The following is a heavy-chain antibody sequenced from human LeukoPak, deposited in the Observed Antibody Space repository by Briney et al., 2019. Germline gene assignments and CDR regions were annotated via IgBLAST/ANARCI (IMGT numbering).Heavy chain of an antibody. V-gene: IGHV3-7*01. J-gene: IGHJ4*02. CDR1: GFTSRNYW. D-gene: IGHD2-21*02. Sequence: GGSLRLSCAASGFTSRNYWMSWVRQAPEKGLEWVANIKEDGSEKYYVDSVKGRFTITRDNAKNSLYLQMNSLRAEDTAVYYCANLRLLGFDSWGQGTLVTVSS. CDR2: IKEDGSEK. CDR3: ANLRLLGFDS.